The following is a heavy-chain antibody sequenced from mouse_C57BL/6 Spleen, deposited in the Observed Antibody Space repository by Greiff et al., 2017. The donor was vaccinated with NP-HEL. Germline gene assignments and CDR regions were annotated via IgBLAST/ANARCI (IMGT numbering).Heavy chain of an antibody. CDR3: ARFITTVLEDYFDY. V-gene: IGHV1-22*01. CDR2: INPNNGGT. J-gene: IGHJ2*01. Sequence: EVQLQQSGPELVKPGASVKMSCKASGYTFTDYNMHWVKQSHGKSLEWIGYINPNNGGTSYNQKFKGKATLTVNKSSSTAYMELRSLTSEDSAVYDCARFITTVLEDYFDYWGQGTTLTVSS. D-gene: IGHD1-1*01. CDR1: GYTFTDYN.